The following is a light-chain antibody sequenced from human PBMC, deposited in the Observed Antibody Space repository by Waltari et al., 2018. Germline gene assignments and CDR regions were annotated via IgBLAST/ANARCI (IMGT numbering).Light chain of an antibody. CDR3: QVWDNKSDHPGV. CDR1: NIGTKS. Sequence: SYVLTQPPSVSAAPGETATITCEGNNIGTKSVHGYQQKPGQAPVMVIHYNADRPTGITERFSGSNDGNTATLTISRVEAGDEADYFCQVWDNKSDHPGVFGGGAMLTVL. J-gene: IGLJ3*02. V-gene: IGLV3-21*04. CDR2: YNA.